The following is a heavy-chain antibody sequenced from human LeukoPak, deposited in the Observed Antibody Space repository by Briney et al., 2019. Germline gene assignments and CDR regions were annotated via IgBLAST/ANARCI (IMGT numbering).Heavy chain of an antibody. Sequence: SETLSLTCTVPGGSISSHYWSWIRQPPGKGLEWIGYIYYSGSTNYNPSLKSRVTISVDTSKNQFSLKLSSVTAADTAVYYCARQGRRDGYNDGDYWGQGTLVTVSS. D-gene: IGHD5-24*01. CDR2: IYYSGST. V-gene: IGHV4-59*08. J-gene: IGHJ4*02. CDR3: ARQGRRDGYNDGDY. CDR1: GGSISSHY.